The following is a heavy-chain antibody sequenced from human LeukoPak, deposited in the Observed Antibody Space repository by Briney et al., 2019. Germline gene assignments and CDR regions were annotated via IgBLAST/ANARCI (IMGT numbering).Heavy chain of an antibody. CDR1: GYTFTSYD. V-gene: IGHV1-8*01. CDR2: MNLNSGNT. CDR3: ARSGSTLISWFDP. D-gene: IGHD2-2*01. Sequence: ASVKVSCKASGYTFTSYDINWVRQATGQGLEWMGWMNLNSGNTGYAQKFQGRVTMTRNTSISTAYMELSSLRSEDTAVYYCARSGSTLISWFDPWGQGTLVTVSS. J-gene: IGHJ5*02.